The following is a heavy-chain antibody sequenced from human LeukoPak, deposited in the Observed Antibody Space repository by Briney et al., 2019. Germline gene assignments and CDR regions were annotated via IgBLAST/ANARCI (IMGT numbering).Heavy chain of an antibody. CDR2: IYYSGST. Sequence: PSETLSLTCTVSGGSISSYYWSWIRQPPGKGLEWIGYIYYSGSTNYNPSLKSRVTISVDTSKNQFSLKLSSVTAADTAVYYCARGPGAGSSGYYYVLWGQGTLVTVSS. J-gene: IGHJ4*02. CDR3: ARGPGAGSSGYYYVL. CDR1: GGSISSYY. D-gene: IGHD3-22*01. V-gene: IGHV4-59*01.